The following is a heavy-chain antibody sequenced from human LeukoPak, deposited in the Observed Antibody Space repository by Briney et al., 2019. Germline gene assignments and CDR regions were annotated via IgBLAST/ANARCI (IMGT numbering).Heavy chain of an antibody. V-gene: IGHV4-34*01. J-gene: IGHJ6*03. D-gene: IGHD2-8*01. CDR3: ARGYYTNGVCFENYYYYYMDV. CDR1: GGSFSGYY. CDR2: INHSGST. Sequence: SETLSLTCAVYGGSFSGYYWSWIRQPPGKGLEWIGEINHSGSTNYNPSLKSRVTISVDTSKNQFSLKLSSVTAADTAVYYCARGYYTNGVCFENYYYYYMDVWGKGTTVTVSS.